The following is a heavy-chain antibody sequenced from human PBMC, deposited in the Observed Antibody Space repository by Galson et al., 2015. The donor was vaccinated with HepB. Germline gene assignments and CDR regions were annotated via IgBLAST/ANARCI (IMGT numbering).Heavy chain of an antibody. CDR3: LRPGGLSGYSSS. D-gene: IGHD6-13*01. J-gene: IGHJ4*02. Sequence: SLRLSCASSGFTFSGSAIHWVRQASGKGPEWVGRIRSKASDYATAYAASLKGRFTISRDDSKNTAYLHMNSLKTEDTAVYYCLRPGGLSGYSSSWGQGTLVTVSS. V-gene: IGHV3-73*01. CDR1: GFTFSGSA. CDR2: IRSKASDYAT.